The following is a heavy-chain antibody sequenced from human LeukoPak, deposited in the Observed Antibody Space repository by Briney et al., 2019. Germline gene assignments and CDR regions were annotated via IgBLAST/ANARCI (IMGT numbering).Heavy chain of an antibody. CDR2: IYYSGST. V-gene: IGHV4-59*08. Sequence: PSETLSLTCTVSGGSISSYYWSWIRQPPGKGLEWIGYIYYSGSTNYNPSLKSRVTISVDTSRNQFSLRLNSVTAADTAVYYCAKSNGYGLVDIWGQGTMVTVSS. D-gene: IGHD3-10*01. CDR3: AKSNGYGLVDI. J-gene: IGHJ3*02. CDR1: GGSISSYY.